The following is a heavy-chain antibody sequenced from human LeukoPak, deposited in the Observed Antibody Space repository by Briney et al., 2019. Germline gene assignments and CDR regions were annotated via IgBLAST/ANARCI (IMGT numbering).Heavy chain of an antibody. CDR2: INHSGST. D-gene: IGHD6-6*01. CDR1: GGSFSGYY. J-gene: IGHJ4*02. Sequence: SETLSLTCAVYGGSFSGYYWSWIRQPPGKGLEWIGEINHSGSTNYNPSLKSRVTISVDPSKNQFSLKLSSVTAADTAVYYCARVSRAARSDLDYWGQGTLVTVSS. V-gene: IGHV4-34*01. CDR3: ARVSRAARSDLDY.